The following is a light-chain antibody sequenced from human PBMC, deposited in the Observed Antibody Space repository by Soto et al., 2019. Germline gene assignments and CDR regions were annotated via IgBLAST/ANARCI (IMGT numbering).Light chain of an antibody. J-gene: IGKJ5*01. CDR1: QSISSW. CDR2: KAS. Sequence: DIQMTQSPSTLSASVGDRVTITCRASQSISSWLAWYQQKPGKAPKLLIYKASNLNSGVPSRFSGSGSGTEFSLTISSLQPDDFATYYCQQYDSYHPTFGQGTRLEIK. V-gene: IGKV1-5*03. CDR3: QQYDSYHPT.